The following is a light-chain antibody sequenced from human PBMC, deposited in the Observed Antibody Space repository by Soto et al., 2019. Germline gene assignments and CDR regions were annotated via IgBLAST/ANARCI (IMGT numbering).Light chain of an antibody. CDR1: QGIRNE. J-gene: IGKJ1*01. CDR3: LQDYNYPRT. Sequence: IQMTQSPSSLSASVGDRVTITCRASQGIRNELGWYQQRPGKAPKLLIYAASTLESGVPSRFSASGSGTDFTLTISSLRPEDFATYYCLQDYNYPRTFGQGTKVEIK. V-gene: IGKV1-6*01. CDR2: AAS.